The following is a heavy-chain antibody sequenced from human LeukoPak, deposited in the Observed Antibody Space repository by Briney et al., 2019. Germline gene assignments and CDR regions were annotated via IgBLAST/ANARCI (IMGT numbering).Heavy chain of an antibody. J-gene: IGHJ6*02. Sequence: SQTLSLTCAVSGGSISSGGYCWSWLRQPPGKGLEWIGYVYDSGSTYYNPSLKRRVTISVDRSKDQFSLKLSSVTAADTAVYYCAGVGTSRYFDVWGQGTTVTVSS. D-gene: IGHD2-2*01. CDR2: VYDSGST. CDR3: AGVGTSRYFDV. CDR1: GGSISSGGYC. V-gene: IGHV4-30-2*01.